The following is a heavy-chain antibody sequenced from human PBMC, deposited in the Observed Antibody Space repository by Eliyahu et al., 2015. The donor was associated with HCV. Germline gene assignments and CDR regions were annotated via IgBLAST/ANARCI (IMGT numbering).Heavy chain of an antibody. CDR1: GFTFDDYA. V-gene: IGHV3-9*01. D-gene: IGHD4-17*01. Sequence: EVQLVESGGGLVQPGRSLRLSCAASGFTFDDYAMHWVRQAPGKGLEWVSGISWNSGSIGYADSVKGRFTISRDNAKNSLYLQMNSLRAEDTALYYCAKGTVTRAYYYYYGMDVWGQGTTVTVSS. CDR3: AKGTVTRAYYYYYGMDV. J-gene: IGHJ6*02. CDR2: ISWNSGSI.